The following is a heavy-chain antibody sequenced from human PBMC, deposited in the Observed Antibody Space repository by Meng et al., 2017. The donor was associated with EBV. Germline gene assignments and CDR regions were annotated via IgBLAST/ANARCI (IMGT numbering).Heavy chain of an antibody. CDR1: GGTFTSDA. CDR2: LIPMSGAP. J-gene: IGHJ4*02. CDR3: ASESGRGYTPDY. D-gene: IGHD3-10*01. Sequence: GDCGAEVQKPGPSVTVSCTTSGGTFTSDAISLVRQAPGQGLEWMGGLIPMSGAPNYAQKFQGRITITADESTSTHYMDLSSLRSEDTALYYCASESGRGYTPDYWGQGTLVTVSS. V-gene: IGHV1-69*01.